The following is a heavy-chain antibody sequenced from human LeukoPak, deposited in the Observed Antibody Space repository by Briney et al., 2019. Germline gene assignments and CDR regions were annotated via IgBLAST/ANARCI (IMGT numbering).Heavy chain of an antibody. CDR3: TTDFSGFQIDY. CDR1: GFTFSNAW. D-gene: IGHD3-3*01. CDR2: IKSKTDGGTT. Sequence: GGSLSLSCAASGFTFSNAWMSWVRQAPGKGLEWVGRIKSKTDGGTTDYAAPVKGRFTISRDDSKNTLYLQMNSLKTEDTAVYYCTTDFSGFQIDYWGQGTLVTVSS. J-gene: IGHJ4*02. V-gene: IGHV3-15*01.